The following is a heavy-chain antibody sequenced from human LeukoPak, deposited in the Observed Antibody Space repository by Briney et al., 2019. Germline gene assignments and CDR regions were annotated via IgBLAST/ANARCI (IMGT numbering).Heavy chain of an antibody. CDR3: AKRPVTTARSLDP. D-gene: IGHD4-17*01. Sequence: GGSLRLSCAPCVFTFSSYSISWVREAPGKGLECGSGISGSVGSTYYADSVKGRFTISRDNSKNPLYLQMNSLRAEDTAVYFCAKRPVTTARSLDPWGQGTLVTVSS. J-gene: IGHJ5*02. CDR2: ISGSVGST. V-gene: IGHV3-23*01. CDR1: VFTFSSYS.